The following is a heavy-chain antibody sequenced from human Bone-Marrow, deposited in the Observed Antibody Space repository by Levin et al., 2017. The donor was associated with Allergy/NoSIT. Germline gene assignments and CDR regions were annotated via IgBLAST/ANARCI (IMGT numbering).Heavy chain of an antibody. CDR2: IYTSGKT. V-gene: IGHV4-4*07. Sequence: KTGGSLRLSCTVSGGSISRYYWSWIRQSAGKGLEWIGRIYTSGKTNYNPSLKSRVTMSVDTSKNQFSLKLSSVTAADTAVYFCARSQDIVLVPAAEAHNWFDPWGQGTLVTVSS. CDR3: ARSQDIVLVPAAEAHNWFDP. CDR1: GGSISRYY. D-gene: IGHD2-2*01. J-gene: IGHJ5*02.